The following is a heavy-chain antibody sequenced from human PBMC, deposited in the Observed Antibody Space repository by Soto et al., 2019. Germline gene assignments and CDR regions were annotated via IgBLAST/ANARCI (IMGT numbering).Heavy chain of an antibody. V-gene: IGHV4-30-2*01. CDR3: ARKTYGSGSPYYGMDV. D-gene: IGHD3-10*01. J-gene: IGHJ6*02. Sequence: QLQLQESGSGLVKPSQTLSLTCAVYGGSISSGGYSWSWIRQPPGKGLEWIGYIYHSGSTYYNPSLKSRVTISVDRSKNQFSLKLSSVTAADTAVYYCARKTYGSGSPYYGMDVWGQGTTVTVSS. CDR2: IYHSGST. CDR1: GGSISSGGYS.